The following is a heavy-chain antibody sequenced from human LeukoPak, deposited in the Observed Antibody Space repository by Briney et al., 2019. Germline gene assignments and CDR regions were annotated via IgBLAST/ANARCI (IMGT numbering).Heavy chain of an antibody. CDR3: ARDWGFHRDGYSTGFDY. V-gene: IGHV3-64*04. CDR2: ISSNGGST. J-gene: IGHJ4*02. D-gene: IGHD5-24*01. CDR1: GFTFSSYA. Sequence: GGSLRLSCSASGFTFSSYAMHWVRQAPGKGLEYVSAISSNGGSTYYADSVKGRFTISRDNSKNTLYLQMNSLRAEDTAVYYCARDWGFHRDGYSTGFDYWGQGTLVTVSS.